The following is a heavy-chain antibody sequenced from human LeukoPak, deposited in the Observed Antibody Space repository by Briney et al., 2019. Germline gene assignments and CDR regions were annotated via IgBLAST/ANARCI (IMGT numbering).Heavy chain of an antibody. V-gene: IGHV4-39*01. D-gene: IGHD2-2*01. CDR2: IYYSGST. CDR3: ARPDIVVVPAAPPGQDAFDI. J-gene: IGHJ3*02. Sequence: SETLSLTCTVSGGSISSSSYYWGWIRQPPGKGLEWIGSIYYSGSTYYNPSLKSRVTISVDTSKNQFSLKLSSVTAADTAVYYCARPDIVVVPAAPPGQDAFDIWGQGTMVTVSS. CDR1: GGSISSSSYY.